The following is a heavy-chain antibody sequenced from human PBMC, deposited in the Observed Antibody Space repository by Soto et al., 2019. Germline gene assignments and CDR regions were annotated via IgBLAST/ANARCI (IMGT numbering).Heavy chain of an antibody. D-gene: IGHD2-15*01. CDR1: GFTFSSYV. J-gene: IGHJ6*02. CDR3: ARARCDGGRCYTLVGLRYGMDV. CDR2: ISYDGNNK. V-gene: IGHV3-30-3*01. Sequence: QVQLVESGGGVVQPGRSLRLSCAASGFTFSSYVMHWVRQAPGKGLEWVAVISYDGNNKYYADSVKGRFTISRDNSKNTLYLQMNSLRAEYTAVYYCARARCDGGRCYTLVGLRYGMDVWGHGTTVTVSS.